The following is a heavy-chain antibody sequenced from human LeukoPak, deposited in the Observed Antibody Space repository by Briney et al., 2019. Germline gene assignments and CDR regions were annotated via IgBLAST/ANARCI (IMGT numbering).Heavy chain of an antibody. J-gene: IGHJ3*01. CDR1: GCTFSGYS. CDR3: TRDIDDVFTGDDAFDV. Sequence: GGSLRLSCAGSGCTFSGYSLNWVRQTPEKGLEWVSSITSSGSSMYYADSVKGRFTISRDNAESSVYLQMNSLRVDDTGLYYCTRDIDDVFTGDDAFDVWGQGTVVTVSS. CDR2: ITSSGSSM. V-gene: IGHV3-21*03. D-gene: IGHD3-9*01.